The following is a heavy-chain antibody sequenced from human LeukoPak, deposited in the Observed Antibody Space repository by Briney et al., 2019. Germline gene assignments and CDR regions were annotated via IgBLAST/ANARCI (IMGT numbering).Heavy chain of an antibody. D-gene: IGHD3-22*01. V-gene: IGHV3-21*01. CDR3: ARGYYDSSGPLGY. J-gene: IGHJ4*02. CDR1: GFTFSSYS. Sequence: GGSLRLSCAASGFTFSSYSMNWVRQAPGKGLEWVSSISSSSSYIYYADSVKGRFTISRDNAKNSLYLQMNSLRAEETAVYYCARGYYDSSGPLGYWGQGTLVTVSS. CDR2: ISSSSSYI.